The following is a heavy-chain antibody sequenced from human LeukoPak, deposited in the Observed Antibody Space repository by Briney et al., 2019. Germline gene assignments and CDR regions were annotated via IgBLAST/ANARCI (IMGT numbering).Heavy chain of an antibody. CDR3: VRGVRSWGRKVLDY. J-gene: IGHJ4*02. Sequence: PSETLSLTCAVTGGSFSDSYWSWIRQSPGKGLEWIAEINHSGGSRYNPSLTSRVAISVDTSQNQFSLTLTSVTAADTALYYCVRGVRSWGRKVLDYWGQGTLVTVSS. V-gene: IGHV4-34*01. D-gene: IGHD3-10*01. CDR2: INHSGGS. CDR1: GGSFSDSY.